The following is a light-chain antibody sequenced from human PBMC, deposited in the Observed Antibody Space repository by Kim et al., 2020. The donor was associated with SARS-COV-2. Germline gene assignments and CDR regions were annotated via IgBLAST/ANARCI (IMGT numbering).Light chain of an antibody. CDR1: QSVNNF. Sequence: FSPGERATLFCRATQSVNNFLAWYQQKRGQAPRLLIYGASRRATGIQDRFSGSGSGTDFTLTISRLEPEDFAVYYCQQYGSSLQTFGQGTKVDIK. CDR2: GAS. CDR3: QQYGSSLQT. V-gene: IGKV3-20*01. J-gene: IGKJ1*01.